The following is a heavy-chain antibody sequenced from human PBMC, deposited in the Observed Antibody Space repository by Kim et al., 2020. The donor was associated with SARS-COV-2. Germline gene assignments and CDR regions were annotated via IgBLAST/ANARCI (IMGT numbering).Heavy chain of an antibody. D-gene: IGHD5-12*01. CDR2: ISWNSGSI. Sequence: GGSLRLSCAASGFTFDDYGMNWVRQVPGKGLEWVSGISWNSGSIGYADSVKGRFSISRDNAENSLYLQMNSLRAEDTAVYYCAKGRKSGYDFAFDTWGQGTMVTVSS. V-gene: IGHV3-9*01. CDR1: GFTFDDYG. CDR3: AKGRKSGYDFAFDT. J-gene: IGHJ3*02.